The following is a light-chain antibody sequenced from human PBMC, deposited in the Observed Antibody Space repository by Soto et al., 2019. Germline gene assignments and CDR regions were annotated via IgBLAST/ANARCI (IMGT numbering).Light chain of an antibody. J-gene: IGKJ5*01. CDR3: QQYDNLIT. V-gene: IGKV1-33*01. Sequence: DIQMTQSPSSLSASVGDRVTITCQASQDISNYLNWYQQKPGKAPKLLIYDASNLETGVPSRFSGSGSGTDFTFTISSLQPEDIATYYGQQYDNLITFGQGTRLE. CDR2: DAS. CDR1: QDISNY.